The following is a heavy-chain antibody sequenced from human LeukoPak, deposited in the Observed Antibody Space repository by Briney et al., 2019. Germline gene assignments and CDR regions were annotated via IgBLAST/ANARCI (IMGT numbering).Heavy chain of an antibody. Sequence: SETLSLTCVVSGDSISSGGYSWSWIRQTPGKGLEWIAYIHDSGSTYNNPSLKSRLSISIDTSKNQFSLKLNSVTAADTAVYYRARVVAAAGINWFDPWGQGTLVTVSS. D-gene: IGHD6-13*01. V-gene: IGHV4-30-4*07. CDR1: GDSISSGGYS. J-gene: IGHJ5*02. CDR2: IHDSGST. CDR3: ARVVAAAGINWFDP.